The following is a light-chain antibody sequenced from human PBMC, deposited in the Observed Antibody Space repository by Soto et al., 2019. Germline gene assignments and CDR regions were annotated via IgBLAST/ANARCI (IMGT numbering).Light chain of an antibody. Sequence: HSVLSQPASGSGCPGQSITISCTGTSSDVGGYKYVSWYQQHPDKAPKLIIFEVSNRPSGISSRFSGSKSGNTASLTISGLQAEDEADYYCASYTSSSTSVIFGRGTKVTVL. CDR3: ASYTSSSTSVI. CDR1: SSDVGGYKY. J-gene: IGLJ2*01. V-gene: IGLV2-14*01. CDR2: EVS.